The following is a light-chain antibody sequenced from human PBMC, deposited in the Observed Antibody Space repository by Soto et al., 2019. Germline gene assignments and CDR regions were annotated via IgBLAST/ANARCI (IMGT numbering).Light chain of an antibody. CDR3: QHRSNWPPIT. CDR1: RSVSNR. CDR2: GAS. J-gene: IGKJ5*01. Sequence: EILMTQSPATLSVSPGETVTFSCRASRSVSNRLAWYQHKPGQAPRLLISGASNGATGIPPKFSGSGSGTEFTLTVDSLQSDDIAVYYCQHRSNWPPITFGQGTRLEIK. V-gene: IGKV3-15*01.